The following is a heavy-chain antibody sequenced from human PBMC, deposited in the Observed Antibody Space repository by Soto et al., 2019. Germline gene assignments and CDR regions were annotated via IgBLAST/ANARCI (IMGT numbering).Heavy chain of an antibody. J-gene: IGHJ4*02. CDR2: IYYRGST. CDR3: AIFMGNSVAPTYFDY. Sequence: SETLSLTCTVSGCSINNYYWSWIRQPPGKGLEWIGYIYYRGSTNYNPSLKSRVTISVDTSKNQFSLKLSSVTTADTAVYYCAIFMGNSVAPTYFDYWGQGTLVTVSS. CDR1: GCSINNYY. D-gene: IGHD5-12*01. V-gene: IGHV4-59*01.